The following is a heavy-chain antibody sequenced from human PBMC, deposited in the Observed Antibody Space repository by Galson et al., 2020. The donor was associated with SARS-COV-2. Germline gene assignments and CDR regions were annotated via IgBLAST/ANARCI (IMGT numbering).Heavy chain of an antibody. CDR2: ISSNGDNT. V-gene: IGHV3-64D*06. CDR1: GFAFNRHT. J-gene: IGHJ4*02. Sequence: QAGGSLRLSCSVSGFAFNRHTIYWVRQAPGKGLEYVSSISSNGDNTYYADSVKGRFTIARDNSKNTVFLQMSSLRNEDTAVYYCVKTPLYDSASYIQSGDVFDSWGQGTLVTVSS. CDR3: VKTPLYDSASYIQSGDVFDS. D-gene: IGHD3-10*01.